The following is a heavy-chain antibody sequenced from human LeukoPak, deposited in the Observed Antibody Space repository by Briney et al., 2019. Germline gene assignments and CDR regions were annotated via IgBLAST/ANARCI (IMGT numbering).Heavy chain of an antibody. V-gene: IGHV3-21*01. CDR2: ISSSSSHI. Sequence: GGSLRLSCAASGFTFSSYTMNWVRQAPGKGLEYVSSISSSSSHIYYADSVKGRFTISRDNTKSSLYLQMNSLRAEDMTVYYCARGYCGGDCYGDWGQGTPVTVSS. J-gene: IGHJ1*01. CDR1: GFTFSSYT. D-gene: IGHD2-21*02. CDR3: ARGYCGGDCYGD.